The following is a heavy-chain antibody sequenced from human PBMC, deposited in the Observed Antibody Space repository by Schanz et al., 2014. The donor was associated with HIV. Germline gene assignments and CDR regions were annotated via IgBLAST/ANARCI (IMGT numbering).Heavy chain of an antibody. V-gene: IGHV4-34*02. D-gene: IGHD3-22*01. J-gene: IGHJ4*02. CDR2: VNHSGDT. CDR3: ARVPPSDSSGYYPFDY. Sequence: QVQLQQWGAGLLKPSETLSLTCAVYGSSVTYFYWTWIRQSPGKGLEWIAEVNHSGDTNYNPSLKSRVTISVDTSKNQFSLKLSSVTAADTAVYYCARVPPSDSSGYYPFDYWGQGTLVTVSS. CDR1: GSSVTYFY.